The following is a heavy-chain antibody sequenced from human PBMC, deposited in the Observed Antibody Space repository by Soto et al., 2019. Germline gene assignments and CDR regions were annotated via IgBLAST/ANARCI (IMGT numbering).Heavy chain of an antibody. Sequence: SLTCTVSGGSISSGGYYWSWIRQHPGKGLEWIGYIYYSGSTYYNPSLKSRVTISVDTSKNQFSLKLSSVTAADTAVYYCARDRYCSGGSCLDDAFDIWGQGTMVTVSS. CDR1: GGSISSGGYY. CDR2: IYYSGST. CDR3: ARDRYCSGGSCLDDAFDI. D-gene: IGHD2-15*01. V-gene: IGHV4-31*03. J-gene: IGHJ3*02.